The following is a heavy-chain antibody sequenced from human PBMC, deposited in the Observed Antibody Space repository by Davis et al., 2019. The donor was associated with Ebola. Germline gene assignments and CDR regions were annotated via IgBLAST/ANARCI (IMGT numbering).Heavy chain of an antibody. CDR1: GFIFSSYV. D-gene: IGHD1-26*01. CDR3: AKDTSNIWFDI. Sequence: GGSLSLSCAASGFIFSSYVMSWVRQAPGKGLEWVSTLGTSADTYYADSVKGRFTISRDNSKNTLYLQMNGLRVEDTAIYYCAKDTSNIWFDIWGQGTVVTVSS. CDR2: LGTSADT. J-gene: IGHJ3*02. V-gene: IGHV3-23*01.